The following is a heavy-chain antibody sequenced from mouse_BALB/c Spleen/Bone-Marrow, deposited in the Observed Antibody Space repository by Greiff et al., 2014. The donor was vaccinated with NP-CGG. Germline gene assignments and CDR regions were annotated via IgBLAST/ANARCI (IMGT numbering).Heavy chain of an antibody. CDR3: TRVRGYGSRAWFAY. V-gene: IGHV1-69*02. CDR2: IYPSDSYT. D-gene: IGHD1-1*01. J-gene: IGHJ3*01. CDR1: GYTFTSYW. Sequence: QVQLQQSGAELVRPGASVKLSCKASGYTFTSYWINWVKQRPGQGLEWIGNIYPSDSYTNYNQKLKDKATLTVDKSSSTAYMQLSSPASEDSAVYYCTRVRGYGSRAWFAYWGQGTLVTVSA.